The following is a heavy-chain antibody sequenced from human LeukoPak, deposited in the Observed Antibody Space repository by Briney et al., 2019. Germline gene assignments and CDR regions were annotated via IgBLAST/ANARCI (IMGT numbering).Heavy chain of an antibody. D-gene: IGHD6-19*01. J-gene: IGHJ4*02. CDR1: GFTFSNYG. Sequence: PGGSLRLSCAASGFTFSNYGMHWVRQAPGKGLEWVALIWFDGRNKFHADSVKGRFTISRDNSKNTLFLQMNGLRAEDTAVYYCAREWGPIAVSGGPGYWGQGALVTVSS. V-gene: IGHV3-33*01. CDR3: AREWGPIAVSGGPGY. CDR2: IWFDGRNK.